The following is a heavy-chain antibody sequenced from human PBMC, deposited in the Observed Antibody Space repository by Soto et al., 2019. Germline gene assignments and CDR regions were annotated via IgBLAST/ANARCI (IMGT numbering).Heavy chain of an antibody. CDR1: GCTFRSYS. CDR3: VKGAQYSGSYYYFDN. CDR2: ISDNGGST. Sequence: LRLSCSASGCTFRSYSMHWVRQAPGKGLEYVSAISDNGGSTYYADSVKGRFTISRDNSQNTLYLQMTTLRVEDTALYFCVKGAQYSGSYYYFDNWGQGTLVTVSS. J-gene: IGHJ4*02. V-gene: IGHV3-64D*06. D-gene: IGHD1-26*01.